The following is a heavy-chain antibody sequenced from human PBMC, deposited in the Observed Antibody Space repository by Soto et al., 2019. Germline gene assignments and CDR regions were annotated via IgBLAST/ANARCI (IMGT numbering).Heavy chain of an antibody. CDR2: IYHSGST. J-gene: IGHJ3*02. V-gene: IGHV4-30-2*01. CDR1: GGSISSGRFS. CDR3: ARGWTDAFDI. Sequence: TLSLTCAFSGGSISSGRFSWSWIRQPPGKGLEWIGYIYHSGSTYYNPSLKSRVTISVDRSKNQFSLKLSSVTAADTAVYYCARGWTDAFDIWGQGTMVSV. D-gene: IGHD2-15*01.